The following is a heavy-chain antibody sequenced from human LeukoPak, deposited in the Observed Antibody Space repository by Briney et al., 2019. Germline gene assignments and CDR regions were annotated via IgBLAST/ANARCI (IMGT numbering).Heavy chain of an antibody. CDR3: TRADDTIGQNWFDP. CDR1: GFPFSNYW. J-gene: IGHJ5*02. V-gene: IGHV3-74*01. Sequence: GGSLRLSCEGFGFPFSNYWLHWVRQVPGKGLVWVSRIESDGRRTDYAASVKGRFTVSRDNAKNTVFLQMSSLRAEDTAVYYCTRADDTIGQNWFDPWGRGTLVTVSS. D-gene: IGHD2-8*01. CDR2: IESDGRRT.